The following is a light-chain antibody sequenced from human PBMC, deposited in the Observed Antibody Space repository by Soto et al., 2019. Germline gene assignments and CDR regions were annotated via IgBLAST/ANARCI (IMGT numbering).Light chain of an antibody. CDR1: QSVNNN. CDR2: GAS. CDR3: QQYNNWPQT. V-gene: IGKV3-15*01. Sequence: ETLMTQSPATLSVSPGERATLSCRASQSVNNNLAWYQQKLGQAPRVLIYGASTRATGIPARFTGSGSGTEFILTITSLQSEDFAVYYCQQYNNWPQTFGQGTKVDIK. J-gene: IGKJ1*01.